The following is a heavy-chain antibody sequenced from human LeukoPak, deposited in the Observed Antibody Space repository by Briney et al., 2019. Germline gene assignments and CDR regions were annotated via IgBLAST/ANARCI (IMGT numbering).Heavy chain of an antibody. D-gene: IGHD2-21*02. J-gene: IGHJ4*02. CDR1: GGSISYDY. CDR2: IHYSGAT. Sequence: PWETLSLTCTVSGGSISYDYWSWIRQSPGKRLDWIGYIHYSGATNYSPSLKSRVTISVDTSKNQFSLKLSSVTAADTALYYCATLRGASTAVFDSWGQRALVTVSS. V-gene: IGHV4-59*08. CDR3: ATLRGASTAVFDS.